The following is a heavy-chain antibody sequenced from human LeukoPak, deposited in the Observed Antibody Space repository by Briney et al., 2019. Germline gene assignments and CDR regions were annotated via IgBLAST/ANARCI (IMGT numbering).Heavy chain of an antibody. CDR1: GVTFSTYA. CDR3: AKGSSGYYYYFES. D-gene: IGHD3-22*01. CDR2: IDGRGRYA. Sequence: PGGSLRLSCAASGVTFSTYAMSWVRQAPGKRLEWVSGIDGRGRYAYYRDSVRGRFTISRDNSKKTLDLHMSSLRAEDTAVYYCAKGSSGYYYYFESWGQGTLVTVSS. V-gene: IGHV3-23*01. J-gene: IGHJ4*02.